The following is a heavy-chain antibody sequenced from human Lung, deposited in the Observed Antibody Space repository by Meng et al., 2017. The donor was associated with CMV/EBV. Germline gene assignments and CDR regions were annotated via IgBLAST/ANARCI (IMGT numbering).Heavy chain of an antibody. CDR2: IRYDGSNK. CDR1: GFTFSSYG. CDR3: ASRYCSSTSCYNYFDY. D-gene: IGHD2-2*02. V-gene: IGHV3-30*02. J-gene: IGHJ4*02. Sequence: SCAASGFTFSSYGMHWVRQAPGKGLEWVAFIRYDGSNKYYADSVKGRFTISRDNSKNTLYLQMNSLRAEDTAVYYCASRYCSSTSCYNYFDYWCQGTLVTVSS.